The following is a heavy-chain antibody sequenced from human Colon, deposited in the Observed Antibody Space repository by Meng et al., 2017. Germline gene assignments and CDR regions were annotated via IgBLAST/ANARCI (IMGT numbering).Heavy chain of an antibody. D-gene: IGHD4-17*01. CDR3: ARVNGDFDEAWFDP. J-gene: IGHJ5*02. CDR1: GASVSSDSHY. CDR2: IYYTGNT. Sequence: GHLQESGPGLVRPSETLSLTCTVSGASVSSDSHYWSWIRQSPGKGLEWIGYIYYTGNTNYNPSLASRVSMSLDTSKNHFSLHLTPVTAADTAIYYCARVNGDFDEAWFDPWGQGTLVTVSS. V-gene: IGHV4-61*03.